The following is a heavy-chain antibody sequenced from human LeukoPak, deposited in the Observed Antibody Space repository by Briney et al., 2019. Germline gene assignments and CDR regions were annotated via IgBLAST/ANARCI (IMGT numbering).Heavy chain of an antibody. D-gene: IGHD2-2*01. J-gene: IGHJ4*02. CDR3: ARDLPAASNY. CDR1: GYTLTELS. CDR2: FDPEDGET. Sequence: VASVTVSCKVSGYTLTELSMHWVRQAPGKGLEWMGGFDPEDGETIYAQKFQGRVTMTEDTSTDTAYMELTSLRSEDTAVYYCARDLPAASNYWGQGTLVTVSS. V-gene: IGHV1-24*01.